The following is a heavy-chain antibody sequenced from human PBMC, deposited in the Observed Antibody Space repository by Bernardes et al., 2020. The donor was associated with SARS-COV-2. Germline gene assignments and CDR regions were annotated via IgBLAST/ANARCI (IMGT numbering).Heavy chain of an antibody. J-gene: IGHJ4*02. D-gene: IGHD2-2*01. CDR2: INHSGST. Sequence: SETLSLTCAVYGGSFSGYYWSWIRQPPGKGLEWIGEINHSGSTNYNPSLKSRVTISVDTSKNQFSLKLSSVTAADTAVYYCAGPSGKGICDWGQGTLVTVSS. V-gene: IGHV4-34*01. CDR3: AGPSGKGICD. CDR1: GGSFSGYY.